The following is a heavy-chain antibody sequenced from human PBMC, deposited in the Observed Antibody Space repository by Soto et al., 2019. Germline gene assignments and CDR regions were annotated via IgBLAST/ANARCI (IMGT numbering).Heavy chain of an antibody. Sequence: ASAKVSCKASGSTFTGCYIHWVRQAPGQGLEWMGWINSDSGVTQYPQNLQGRFTMTRNISISTAYMDLGRLTSDDTAVYYCARAEETAIQYYYYYYGMDVWGQGTTVNVSS. D-gene: IGHD5-18*01. CDR2: INSDSGVT. CDR1: GSTFTGCY. CDR3: ARAEETAIQYYYYYYGMDV. J-gene: IGHJ6*02. V-gene: IGHV1-2*02.